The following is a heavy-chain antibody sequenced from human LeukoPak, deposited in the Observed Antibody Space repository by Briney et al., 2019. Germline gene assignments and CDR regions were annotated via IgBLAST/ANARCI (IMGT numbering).Heavy chain of an antibody. D-gene: IGHD6-19*01. CDR1: GGTFSSYA. J-gene: IGHJ4*02. V-gene: IGHV1-69*05. CDR2: IIPIFGTA. Sequence: ASVKVSCKASGGTFSSYAISWVRQARGQGLEWMGRIIPIFGTANYAQKFQGRVTITTDESTSTAYMELSSLRSEDTAVYYCARSAVAGTVDYWGQGTLVTVSS. CDR3: ARSAVAGTVDY.